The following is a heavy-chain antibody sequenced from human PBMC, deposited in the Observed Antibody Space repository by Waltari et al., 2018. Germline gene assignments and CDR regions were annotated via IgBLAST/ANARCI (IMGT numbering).Heavy chain of an antibody. D-gene: IGHD4-17*01. CDR2: ISYSWST. Sequence: QVQLQESGPGLVKPSETLSLIRSVSGCSVSSGTYPWSWVRQPPGKGMEWTGDISYSWSTNYNPSLKSRVTISVDTSKNQLSLNLSSVTAADTAVYYCARGHDYWNYYYMDVWGKGTTVTVSS. J-gene: IGHJ6*03. CDR1: GCSVSSGTYP. CDR3: ARGHDYWNYYYMDV. V-gene: IGHV4-61*01.